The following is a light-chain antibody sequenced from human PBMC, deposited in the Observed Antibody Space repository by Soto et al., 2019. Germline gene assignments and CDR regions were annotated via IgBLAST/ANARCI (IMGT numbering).Light chain of an antibody. CDR2: SNN. CDR3: AAWDDSLSVV. CDR1: SSNVGTNS. Sequence: QSVLTQPPSASGTPGQRVTIACSGSSSNVGTNSVKWYQQLPGTAPKLLIHSNNQRPSGLPDRFSASKSGSSASLAISDLQSEDEAVYFCAAWDDSLSVVFGGGTKLTVL. J-gene: IGLJ2*01. V-gene: IGLV1-44*01.